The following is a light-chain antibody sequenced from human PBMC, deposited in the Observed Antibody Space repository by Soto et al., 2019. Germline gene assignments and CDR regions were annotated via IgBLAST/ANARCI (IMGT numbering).Light chain of an antibody. J-gene: IGKJ1*01. CDR1: QSVLYSSNNKNY. CDR2: WAS. V-gene: IGKV4-1*01. CDR3: HRYYSTPWT. Sequence: DIVMTQSPDSLAVSLGERATIDGKSSQSVLYSSNNKNYLAWYQQKPGQPPKLLIYWASTRESGVPDRFSGSGSGTDFALTISSLQAEDVAVYYCHRYYSTPWTFVQGTKVDIK.